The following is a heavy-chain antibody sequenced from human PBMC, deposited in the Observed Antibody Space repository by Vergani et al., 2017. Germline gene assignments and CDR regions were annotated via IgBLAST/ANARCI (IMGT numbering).Heavy chain of an antibody. CDR2: IYSGGST. Sequence: EVQLVESGGGLVQPGGSLRLSCAASGFTVSSNYMSWVRQAPGKGLEWVSVIYSGGSTYYADSVTGRFTISRDNSKNTLYLQMNSLRAEDTAVYYCARGGYFDWFNYYYMDVWGKGTTVTVSS. D-gene: IGHD3-9*01. CDR1: GFTVSSNY. CDR3: ARGGYFDWFNYYYMDV. V-gene: IGHV3-66*02. J-gene: IGHJ6*03.